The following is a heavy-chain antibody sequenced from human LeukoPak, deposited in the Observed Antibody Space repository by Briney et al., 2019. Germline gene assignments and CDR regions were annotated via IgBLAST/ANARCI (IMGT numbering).Heavy chain of an antibody. Sequence: GESLKISCKGSGYSFTSYWIGWVRPMPGKGLEWMGIIYPGDSDTRYSPSFQGQVTISADKSISTAYLQWSSLKPSDTAMYYCASGFLGYSSSTSCRGYYFDYWGQGTLVTVSS. J-gene: IGHJ4*02. D-gene: IGHD2-2*01. CDR3: ASGFLGYSSSTSCRGYYFDY. V-gene: IGHV5-51*01. CDR1: GYSFTSYW. CDR2: IYPGDSDT.